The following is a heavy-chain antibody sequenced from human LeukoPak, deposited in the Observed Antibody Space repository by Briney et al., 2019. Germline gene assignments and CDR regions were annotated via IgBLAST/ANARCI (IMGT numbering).Heavy chain of an antibody. D-gene: IGHD1-1*01. J-gene: IGHJ4*02. Sequence: PSETLSLTCAVSGYSVSSGLFWGWIQQSPGKGLEWIATIYHNGITHYSPSLKSRVTISIDTSKNQFSLKMSSVTAADTAVYYCTRGVALSDHGIIDSWGQGTLATVSS. CDR1: GYSVSSGLF. CDR3: TRGVALSDHGIIDS. CDR2: IYHNGIT. V-gene: IGHV4-38-2*01.